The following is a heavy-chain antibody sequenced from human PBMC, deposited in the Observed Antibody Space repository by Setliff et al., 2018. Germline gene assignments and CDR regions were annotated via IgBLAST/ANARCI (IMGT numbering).Heavy chain of an antibody. J-gene: IGHJ5*02. Sequence: ASVKVSCKAFGYTSINYGISWVRQAPGQGLEWMGWISGSTDNTNYAQKFRGRVTLTKDTSTNTKYMELRSLRSDDTAVYYCARDPFRNYDTAPVWFDPWGQGTLVTVSS. CDR3: ARDPFRNYDTAPVWFDP. CDR2: ISGSTDNT. CDR1: GYTSINYG. D-gene: IGHD3-22*01. V-gene: IGHV1-18*01.